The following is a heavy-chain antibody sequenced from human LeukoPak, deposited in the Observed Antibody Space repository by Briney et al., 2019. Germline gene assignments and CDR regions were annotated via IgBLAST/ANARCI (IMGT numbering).Heavy chain of an antibody. CDR2: ISGGGSKT. V-gene: IGHV3-23*01. J-gene: IGHJ1*01. CDR3: AKEDAAYYDSSDFYYGYFQH. D-gene: IGHD3-22*01. Sequence: GGSLRLSCAASGFTFTSYAMSWVRQAPGKGLEWVSAISGGGSKTYYADSVKGRFTISRDNSKNTLYLQMNSLRAEDTAVYYCAKEDAAYYDSSDFYYGYFQHWGQGTLVTVSS. CDR1: GFTFTSYA.